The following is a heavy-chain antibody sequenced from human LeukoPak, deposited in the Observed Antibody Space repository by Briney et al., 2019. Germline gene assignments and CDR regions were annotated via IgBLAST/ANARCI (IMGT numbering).Heavy chain of an antibody. Sequence: PGGSLRLSCAASGFTSGNHWMSWVRQAPGKGLEWVANINQDGSEKYYVDSVKGRFTISRDNAKNSLYLQTNSLRAEDTAVYYCGRAYGAGSCDYWGQGTLVTVSS. CDR2: INQDGSEK. CDR3: GRAYGAGSCDY. V-gene: IGHV3-7*01. D-gene: IGHD3-10*01. CDR1: GFTSGNHW. J-gene: IGHJ4*02.